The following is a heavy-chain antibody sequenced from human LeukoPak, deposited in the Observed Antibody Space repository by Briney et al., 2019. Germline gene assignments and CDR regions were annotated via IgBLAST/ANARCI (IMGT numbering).Heavy chain of an antibody. CDR1: GFSFSDYN. J-gene: IGHJ5*02. CDR3: ARGLGDFWSGYYSWFDP. CDR2: IYSGGST. V-gene: IGHV3-66*01. Sequence: PGGSLRLSCVASGFSFSDYNMNWVRQAPGKGLEWVSVIYSGGSTYYADSVKGRFTISRDNSKSTLYLQMNSLRAEDTAVYYCARGLGDFWSGYYSWFDPWGQGTLVTVSS. D-gene: IGHD3-3*01.